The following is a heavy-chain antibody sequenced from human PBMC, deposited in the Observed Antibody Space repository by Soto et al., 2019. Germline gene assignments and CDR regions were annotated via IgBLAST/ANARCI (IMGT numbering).Heavy chain of an antibody. V-gene: IGHV4-59*08. CDR3: ARHSSSTSPRYNWFDP. CDR2: VYYTGST. CDR1: GGSISGYY. Sequence: TSETLSLTCTVSGGSISGYYWNWIRQASGKGPEWIGYVYYTGSTNYNPSLESRVTMSTDTSKNQVSLELRSMTAADTAVYYCARHSSSTSPRYNWFDPWGQGTLVTVSS. J-gene: IGHJ5*02. D-gene: IGHD2-2*01.